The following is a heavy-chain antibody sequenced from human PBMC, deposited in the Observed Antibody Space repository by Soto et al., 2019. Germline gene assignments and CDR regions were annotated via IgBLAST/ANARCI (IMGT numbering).Heavy chain of an antibody. V-gene: IGHV1-3*01. CDR3: ARELVTTYAFDI. CDR2: INAGNGNT. Sequence: QVQLVQSGAEVKKPGASVKVSCKASGYTFTSYAMHWVRQAPGQRLEWMGWINAGNGNTKYSQKFQGRVTITRDTSASTAYMELSSLRSEDTPVYYCARELVTTYAFDIWGQGTMVTVSS. J-gene: IGHJ3*02. CDR1: GYTFTSYA. D-gene: IGHD2-21*02.